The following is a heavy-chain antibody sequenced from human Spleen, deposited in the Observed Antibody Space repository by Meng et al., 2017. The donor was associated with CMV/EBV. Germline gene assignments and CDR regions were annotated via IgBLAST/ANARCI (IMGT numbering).Heavy chain of an antibody. V-gene: IGHV1-18*01. CDR1: GYTFTSYG. CDR3: ARVPTSFGELDY. Sequence: ASVKVSCKASGYTFTSYGISWVRQAPGQGLEWMGWISAYNGNTNYAQKLQGRVTMTTDTSTSTAYMELSSLRSEDTAAYYCARVPTSFGELDYWGQGTLVTVSS. D-gene: IGHD3-10*01. CDR2: ISAYNGNT. J-gene: IGHJ4*02.